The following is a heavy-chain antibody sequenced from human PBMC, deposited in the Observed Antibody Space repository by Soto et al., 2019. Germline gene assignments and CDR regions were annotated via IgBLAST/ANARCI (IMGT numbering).Heavy chain of an antibody. D-gene: IGHD6-6*01. Sequence: VQLVESGGGVVQPGRSLRLSCAASGFTFNTYGMHWVRQAPGKGLEWVAVISYDGTNIFYADSAKGRFTISRDNSKNTLYLQMNSLRADDTAVYYCCRPKIEYSSSRGDFDYWGQGTLVTVSS. V-gene: IGHV3-30*03. J-gene: IGHJ4*02. CDR2: ISYDGTNI. CDR1: GFTFNTYG. CDR3: CRPKIEYSSSRGDFDY.